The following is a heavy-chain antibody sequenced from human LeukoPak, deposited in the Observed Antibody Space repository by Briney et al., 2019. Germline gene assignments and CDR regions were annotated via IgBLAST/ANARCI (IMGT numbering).Heavy chain of an antibody. D-gene: IGHD1-26*01. J-gene: IGHJ4*02. V-gene: IGHV3-23*01. Sequence: GGSLRLSCAASGFTFSSYAMSWVRQAPGKGLEWVSAIRDSGSSTHYADSVKGRFTTSRDNSKNTLFLQMDSLRAEDTAIHYCAKYGPQDSGSSHFDYWGQGALVTVSS. CDR2: IRDSGSST. CDR1: GFTFSSYA. CDR3: AKYGPQDSGSSHFDY.